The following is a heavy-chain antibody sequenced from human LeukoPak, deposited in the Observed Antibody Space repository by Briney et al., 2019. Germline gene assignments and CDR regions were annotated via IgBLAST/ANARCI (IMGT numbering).Heavy chain of an antibody. J-gene: IGHJ4*02. CDR1: GFTFSNYA. V-gene: IGHV3-23*01. Sequence: GGSLRLSCAASGFTFSNYAMSWVRQAPGKGLEWVSTLSGTGGSTYYADSVKGRFTISRDNAKNSLYLQMNSLRAEDTAVYYCARDLGGEPTITSFDYWGQGTLVTVSS. CDR2: LSGTGGST. D-gene: IGHD3-10*01. CDR3: ARDLGGEPTITSFDY.